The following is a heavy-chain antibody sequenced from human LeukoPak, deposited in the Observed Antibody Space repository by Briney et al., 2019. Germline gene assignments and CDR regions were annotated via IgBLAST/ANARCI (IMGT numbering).Heavy chain of an antibody. J-gene: IGHJ4*02. CDR3: ARKWGGDHRVGGLPDY. D-gene: IGHD2-21*02. CDR1: GYTFTSYY. CDR2: INPSGGST. V-gene: IGHV1-46*01. Sequence: ASVKVSCKASGYTFTSYYMHWVRQAPGQGLEWMGIINPSGGSTNYAQKFQGRVTMTRDMSTRTVYMELSSLSSEDTAVYYCARKWGGDHRVGGLPDYWGQGTLVTVSS.